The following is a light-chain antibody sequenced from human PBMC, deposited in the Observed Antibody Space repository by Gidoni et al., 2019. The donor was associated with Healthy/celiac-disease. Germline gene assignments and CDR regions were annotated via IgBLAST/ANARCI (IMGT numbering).Light chain of an antibody. CDR1: QSISIY. Sequence: IQMTQSPSYLSASVGDRVTITCRASQSISIYLNWYQQKPGKAPKLLIYAASSLQSGVPSRFSGSGSVTDFTLTISSLQPEDFATYYCQQSYSTPRTFGQGTKVEIK. V-gene: IGKV1-39*01. CDR3: QQSYSTPRT. CDR2: AAS. J-gene: IGKJ1*01.